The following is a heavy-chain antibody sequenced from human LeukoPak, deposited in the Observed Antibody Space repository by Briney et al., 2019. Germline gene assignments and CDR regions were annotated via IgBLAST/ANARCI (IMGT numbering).Heavy chain of an antibody. V-gene: IGHV3-23*01. J-gene: IGHJ4*02. CDR3: AKEYNSKGFFDY. D-gene: IGHD6-13*01. Sequence: GGSLRLSCAASGFIFSSYAMSWVRQAPGKGREGVSAISGSGGSTYYADSVKGRFTISRDNSKNTLYLQMNSLRAEDTAVYYCAKEYNSKGFFDYWGQGTLVTVSS. CDR2: ISGSGGST. CDR1: GFIFSSYA.